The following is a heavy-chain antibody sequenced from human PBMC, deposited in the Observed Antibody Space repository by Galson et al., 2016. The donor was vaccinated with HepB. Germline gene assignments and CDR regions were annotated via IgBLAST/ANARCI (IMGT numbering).Heavy chain of an antibody. Sequence: SCAASGFSFSSYPMHWVRQAPGKGLEYMGISVAEDGEPFYAEKFQGRVTMMEDTSTDTAYLELRSLRSEDTAVYYCATDRAEAALEAFDLWGQGTMVTVSS. CDR3: ATDRAEAALEAFDL. CDR1: GFSFSSYP. CDR2: SVAEDGEP. V-gene: IGHV1-24*01. J-gene: IGHJ3*01. D-gene: IGHD3-3*01.